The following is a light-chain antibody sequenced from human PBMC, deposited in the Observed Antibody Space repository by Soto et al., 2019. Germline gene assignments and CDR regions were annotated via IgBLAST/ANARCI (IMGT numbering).Light chain of an antibody. CDR2: EVT. CDR1: SSDVGGYNY. Sequence: QSALTQPASVSGSPGQSITISCTGTSSDVGGYNYVSWYQQYPGKAPKLVIYEVTKRPSGVPDRFSGSKSGNTASLTVSGLQAEDEADYYCSSYAGSSNFFVFGTGTKLTVL. V-gene: IGLV2-8*01. J-gene: IGLJ1*01. CDR3: SSYAGSSNFFV.